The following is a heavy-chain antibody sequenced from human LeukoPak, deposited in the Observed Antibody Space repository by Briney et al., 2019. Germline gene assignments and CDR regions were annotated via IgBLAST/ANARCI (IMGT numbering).Heavy chain of an antibody. CDR1: GFTFSSYA. J-gene: IGHJ5*01. CDR2: ISRSGTGI. Sequence: PGGSLRLSCAAPGFTFSSYAIHWVPQTPRKGLEWISYISRSGTGIYYADSVKGRFTISRDDVKNSLYLQMDRLGTEGTAVYYCARAGQYSYGYGYSWFYNWGQGAQVTVSS. D-gene: IGHD5-18*01. V-gene: IGHV3-48*03. CDR3: ARAGQYSYGYGYSWFYN.